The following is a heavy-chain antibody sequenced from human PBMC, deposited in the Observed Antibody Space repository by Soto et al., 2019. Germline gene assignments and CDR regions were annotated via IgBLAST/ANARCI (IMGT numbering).Heavy chain of an antibody. V-gene: IGHV1-2*02. D-gene: IGHD2-2*01. Sequence: ASVKVSCNASGYTFTGYYMHWVRQAPGQGLEWMGFINPNSGGTDYAQKFQGRVTMTRDTSISTAYMELSRLRSYDTAVYYCARVYCSSTSCYHFNPFDXWGQGTLVTVSX. CDR2: INPNSGGT. J-gene: IGHJ4*02. CDR3: ARVYCSSTSCYHFNPFDX. CDR1: GYTFTGYY.